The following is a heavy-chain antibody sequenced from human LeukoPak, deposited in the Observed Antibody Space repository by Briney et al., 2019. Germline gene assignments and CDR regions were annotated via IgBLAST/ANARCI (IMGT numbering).Heavy chain of an antibody. D-gene: IGHD6-19*01. CDR1: DGSIISSSYY. CDR3: ARDDRVRQPSSWYFDL. Sequence: SETLSLTCTVSDGSIISSSYYWAWIRQPPGKGLEWIGSIFYRGRNSYNPSLKSRVTISVDTSKNQFSLTLSSVTAADTAVYYCARDDRVRQPSSWYFDLWGRGTLVTVSS. V-gene: IGHV4-39*07. CDR2: IFYRGRN. J-gene: IGHJ2*01.